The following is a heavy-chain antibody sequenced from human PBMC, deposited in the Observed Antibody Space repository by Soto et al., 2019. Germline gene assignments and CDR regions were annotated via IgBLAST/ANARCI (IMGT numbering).Heavy chain of an antibody. D-gene: IGHD2-21*01. CDR3: ARGGGGGLFDP. Sequence: PGGSLRLSCATSGFSFSDSYMSWIRQAPGKGLEWISYISPRSTFRDYAESVKGRFTISRDSVKNSLYLQMNNLTAGDTGVHYCARGGGGGLFDPWGQGSLVTVSS. V-gene: IGHV3-11*06. J-gene: IGHJ5*02. CDR2: ISPRSTFR. CDR1: GFSFSDSY.